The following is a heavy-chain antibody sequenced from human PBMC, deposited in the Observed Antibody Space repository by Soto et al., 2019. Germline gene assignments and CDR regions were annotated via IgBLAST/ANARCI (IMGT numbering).Heavy chain of an antibody. D-gene: IGHD3-16*01. CDR3: ARGGVSRGAFDI. Sequence: QVLLVQSGAEVKKPGASVKVSCKASGYTFTSYDINWVRQAAGQGLEWMGWMNPSSGNKAYAQNFQGRVTMTRDISSENAYMELTSLRSEDTAAYYCARGGVSRGAFDIWGQGTMVTVTS. J-gene: IGHJ3*02. V-gene: IGHV1-8*01. CDR2: MNPSSGNK. CDR1: GYTFTSYD.